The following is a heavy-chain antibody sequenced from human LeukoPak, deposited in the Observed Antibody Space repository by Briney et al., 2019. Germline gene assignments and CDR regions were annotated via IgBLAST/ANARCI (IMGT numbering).Heavy chain of an antibody. V-gene: IGHV4-38-2*02. CDR1: GYSISSGYY. D-gene: IGHD3-16*01. CDR3: ARDLHHPNFTGYLGWFDP. CDR2: IYHSGST. J-gene: IGHJ5*02. Sequence: SETLSLTCAVSGYSISSGYYWGWIRQPPGKGLEWIGSIYHSGSTYYNPSLKSRVTISVDTSKNQFSLKLSSVTAADTAVYYCARDLHHPNFTGYLGWFDPWGQGTLVTVSS.